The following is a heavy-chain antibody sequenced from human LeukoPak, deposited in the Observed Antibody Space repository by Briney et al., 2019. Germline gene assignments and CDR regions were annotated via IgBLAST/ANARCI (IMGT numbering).Heavy chain of an antibody. J-gene: IGHJ2*01. CDR1: GGSISRGGYY. Sequence: SQTLSLTCTVSGGSISRGGYYWSWIRQHPGKGLEWIGYIYYSGSTYYNPSLKSRVTISVDTSKTQFSLKLSSVTAADTAVYYCARAGPSYYDILTGYPKLYFDLWGRGTLVTVSS. V-gene: IGHV4-31*03. D-gene: IGHD3-9*01. CDR2: IYYSGST. CDR3: ARAGPSYYDILTGYPKLYFDL.